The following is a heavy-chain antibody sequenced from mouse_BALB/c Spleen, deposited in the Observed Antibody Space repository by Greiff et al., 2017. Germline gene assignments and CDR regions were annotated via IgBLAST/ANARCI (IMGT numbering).Heavy chain of an antibody. CDR2: IWAGGST. CDR1: GFSLTSYG. Sequence: VKLMESGPGLVAPSQSLSITCTVSGFSLTSYGVHWVRQPPGKGLEWLGVIWAGGSTNYNSALMSRLSISKDNSKSQVFLKMNSLQTDDTAMYYCARDRGYGSSSYFDYWGQGTTLTVSS. CDR3: ARDRGYGSSSYFDY. J-gene: IGHJ2*01. V-gene: IGHV2-9*02. D-gene: IGHD1-1*01.